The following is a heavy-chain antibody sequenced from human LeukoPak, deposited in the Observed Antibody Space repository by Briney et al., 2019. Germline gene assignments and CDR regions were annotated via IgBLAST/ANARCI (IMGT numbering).Heavy chain of an antibody. Sequence: SVKVSCKASGGTFSSYAISWVRQAPGQGLEWMGRIIPIFGTANYAQKFQGRVTITTDESTSTAYMELSSPRSEDTAVYYCAREAYYDSSGYFDYWGQGTLVTVSS. D-gene: IGHD3-22*01. CDR1: GGTFSSYA. CDR2: IIPIFGTA. V-gene: IGHV1-69*05. J-gene: IGHJ4*02. CDR3: AREAYYDSSGYFDY.